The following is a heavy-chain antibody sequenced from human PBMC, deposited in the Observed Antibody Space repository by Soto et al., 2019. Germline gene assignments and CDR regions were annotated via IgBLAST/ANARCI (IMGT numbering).Heavy chain of an antibody. J-gene: IGHJ3*02. V-gene: IGHV1-8*01. D-gene: IGHD3-10*01. CDR1: GYTFTSYD. Sequence: ASVKVSCKASGYTFTSYDINWVRQATGQGLEWMGWMNPNSGNTGYAQKFQGRVTMTRNTSISTAYMELSSLRSEDTAVYYCAICRVVRGVYDAFYIWGKGTMVTVSS. CDR2: MNPNSGNT. CDR3: AICRVVRGVYDAFYI.